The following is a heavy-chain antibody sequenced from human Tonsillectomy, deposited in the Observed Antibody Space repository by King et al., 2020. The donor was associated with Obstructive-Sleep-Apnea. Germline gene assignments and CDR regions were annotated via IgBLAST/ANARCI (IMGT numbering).Heavy chain of an antibody. CDR2: IYYSWST. Sequence: VQLQESGPGLVKPSETLSLTCTVSGAPIINYYLSWIRQPPGKGLGWVGYIYYSWSTNHKPPPQSRGTISVDTSKNQSSLKLTSVTAADTAVYYCARSPYYDILTGYYNRALDVWGQGTMVTVSS. J-gene: IGHJ3*01. D-gene: IGHD3-9*01. CDR1: GAPIINYY. V-gene: IGHV4-59*08. CDR3: ARSPYYDILTGYYNRALDV.